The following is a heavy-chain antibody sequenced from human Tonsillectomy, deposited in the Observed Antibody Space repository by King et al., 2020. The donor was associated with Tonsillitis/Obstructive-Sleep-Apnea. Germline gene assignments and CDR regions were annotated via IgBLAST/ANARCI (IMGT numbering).Heavy chain of an antibody. Sequence: ITLKESGPTLVKPTQTLTLTCTFSGFSLSTSGVGVGWIRQPPGKALEWLALMYWDDDKRYSPSLKSRLTNTKDTSKNQVVLTMTHMDPVDTATYYCAHGAQYYYDSSGYYGYYFDYWGQGTLVTVSS. D-gene: IGHD3-22*01. V-gene: IGHV2-5*02. CDR1: GFSLSTSGVG. CDR3: AHGAQYYYDSSGYYGYYFDY. J-gene: IGHJ4*02. CDR2: MYWDDDK.